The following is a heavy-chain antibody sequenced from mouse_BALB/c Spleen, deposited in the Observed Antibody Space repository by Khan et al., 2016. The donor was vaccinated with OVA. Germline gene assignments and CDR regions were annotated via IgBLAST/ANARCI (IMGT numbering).Heavy chain of an antibody. V-gene: IGHV5-17*02. Sequence: EVHLVESGGGLVQPGGSRKLSCAASGFTFSSFGMHWVHQAPKKGLEWVAYISSGSSTIYYVDTVKGRFTISRDNPKNTLFLQMTSLRSEDTAMYYCARSGGNFHWYFDVWGAGTSVTVSS. CDR1: GFTFSSFG. CDR3: ARSGGNFHWYFDV. J-gene: IGHJ1*01. D-gene: IGHD2-1*01. CDR2: ISSGSSTI.